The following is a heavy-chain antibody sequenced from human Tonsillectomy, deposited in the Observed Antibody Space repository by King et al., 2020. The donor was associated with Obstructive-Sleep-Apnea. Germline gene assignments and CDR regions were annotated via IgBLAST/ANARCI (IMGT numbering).Heavy chain of an antibody. Sequence: VQLVESGAEVKKPGASLKASCKASGYTFTSYDINWLRQATGQGLEWMGWMKPNSGNTDYAQSFQGRVTMTRNTSISTAYMELSSLRSEDTAVYYCARGSRTFDIWGQGTMVTVAS. J-gene: IGHJ3*02. CDR3: ARGSRTFDI. V-gene: IGHV1-8*01. CDR2: MKPNSGNT. CDR1: GYTFTSYD. D-gene: IGHD1-14*01.